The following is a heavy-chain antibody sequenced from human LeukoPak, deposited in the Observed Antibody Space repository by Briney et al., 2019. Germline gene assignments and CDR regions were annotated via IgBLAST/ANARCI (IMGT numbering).Heavy chain of an antibody. CDR2: ISAYNGNT. CDR1: GYTFTSYW. CDR3: ARDFSRGFNYYYYMDV. J-gene: IGHJ6*03. Sequence: GESLKISCKGSGYTFTSYWIGWVRQAPGQGLEWMGWISAYNGNTNYAQKLQGRVTMTTDTSTSTAYMELRSLRSDDTAVYYCARDFSRGFNYYYYMDVWGKGTTVTISS. V-gene: IGHV1-18*04. D-gene: IGHD2/OR15-2a*01.